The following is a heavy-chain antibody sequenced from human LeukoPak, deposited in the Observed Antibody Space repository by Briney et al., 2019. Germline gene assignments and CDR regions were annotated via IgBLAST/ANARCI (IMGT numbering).Heavy chain of an antibody. J-gene: IGHJ4*02. D-gene: IGHD6-13*01. CDR2: INTDGSSP. Sequence: GGSLRLSCAASGCTFSSDWMHWVRQAPGKGLVWVSHINTDGSSPTYGDSAKGRFTVSRDNAKNTLFLQMNSLRVEDTAVYYCARGTAATAGIDYWGQGTLVTVSS. CDR3: ARGTAATAGIDY. CDR1: GCTFSSDW. V-gene: IGHV3-74*01.